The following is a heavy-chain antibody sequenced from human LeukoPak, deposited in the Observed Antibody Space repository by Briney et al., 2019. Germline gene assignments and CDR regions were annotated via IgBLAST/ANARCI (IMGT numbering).Heavy chain of an antibody. V-gene: IGHV4-39*07. CDR2: IYYSGST. Sequence: SETLSLTCTVSGGSISSSSYYWGWLRQPPGKGLEWIGSIYYSGSTYYNPSLKSRVTISVDTSKNQFSLKLSSVTAADTAVYYCASLSSNSALFDYWGQGTLVTVSS. CDR1: GGSISSSSYY. D-gene: IGHD6-6*01. J-gene: IGHJ4*02. CDR3: ASLSSNSALFDY.